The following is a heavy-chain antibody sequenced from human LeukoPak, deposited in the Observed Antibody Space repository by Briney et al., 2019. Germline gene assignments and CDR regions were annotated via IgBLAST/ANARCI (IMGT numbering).Heavy chain of an antibody. D-gene: IGHD3-10*01. J-gene: IGHJ5*02. CDR1: GYTFTSYD. CDR3: ARAPRITMVRGVIYWFDP. Sequence: GASLKVSCKASGYTFTSYDINWVRQAPGQGLEWMGWMNPNSGNTGYAQKFQGRVTITRNTSISTAYMELSSLRSEDTAVYYWARAPRITMVRGVIYWFDPWGQGTLVTVSS. V-gene: IGHV1-8*03. CDR2: MNPNSGNT.